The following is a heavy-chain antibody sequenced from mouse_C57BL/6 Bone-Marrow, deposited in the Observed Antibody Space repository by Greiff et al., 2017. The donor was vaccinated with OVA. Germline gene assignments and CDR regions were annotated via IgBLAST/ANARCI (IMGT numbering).Heavy chain of an antibody. Sequence: VQLQQSGPELVKPGASVKISCKASGYTFTDYYINWVKQRPGQGLEWIGWIYPGSGNTKYNEKFKGKATLTVDTASSTAYMQLNSLTSEYSAVYFCARWDYGSTYWYFDVWGTGTTVTVSS. CDR3: ARWDYGSTYWYFDV. J-gene: IGHJ1*03. V-gene: IGHV1-84*01. D-gene: IGHD1-1*01. CDR2: IYPGSGNT. CDR1: GYTFTDYY.